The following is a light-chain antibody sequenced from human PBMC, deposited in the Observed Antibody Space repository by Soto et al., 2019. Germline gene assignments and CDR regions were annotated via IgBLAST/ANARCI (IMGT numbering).Light chain of an antibody. CDR1: HSISNW. CDR3: QQYNMFSVH. CDR2: DAS. J-gene: IGKJ4*01. Sequence: DFQLTQSPSTLSASVGDRVTITCRASHSISNWLAWYQQKPGKAPKFLIYDASTLETGVPSRFTGSGSGTEFTLTISSLQPDDFATYYCQQYNMFSVHFVGGTKVEIK. V-gene: IGKV1-5*01.